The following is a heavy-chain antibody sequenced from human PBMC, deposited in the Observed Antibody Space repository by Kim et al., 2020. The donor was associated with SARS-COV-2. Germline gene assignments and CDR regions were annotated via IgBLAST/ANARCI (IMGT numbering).Heavy chain of an antibody. J-gene: IGHJ4*02. V-gene: IGHV1-2*02. D-gene: IGHD6-19*01. CDR3: AREDSSGWYPFDY. Sequence: YAQKFQGRVTMTRDTSSSTAYMELSRLRSDDTAVYYCAREDSSGWYPFDYWGQGTLVTVSS.